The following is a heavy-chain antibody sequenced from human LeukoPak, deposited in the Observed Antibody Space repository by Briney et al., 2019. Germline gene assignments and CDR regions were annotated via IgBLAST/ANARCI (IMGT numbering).Heavy chain of an antibody. D-gene: IGHD2-2*01. Sequence: PSETLSLTCTVSGGSISSYYWSWIRQPAGKGLEWIGRIYTSGSTNYNPSLKSRVTMSVDTSKDQFSLKLSSVTAADTAVYYCARELVPAATIGYYYYYYMDVWGKGTAVTVSS. CDR1: GGSISSYY. CDR2: IYTSGST. CDR3: ARELVPAATIGYYYYYYMDV. J-gene: IGHJ6*03. V-gene: IGHV4-4*07.